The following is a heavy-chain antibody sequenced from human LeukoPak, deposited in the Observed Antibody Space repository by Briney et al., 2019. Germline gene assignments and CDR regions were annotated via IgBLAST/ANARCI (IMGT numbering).Heavy chain of an antibody. CDR1: GGSISSYY. CDR3: AGVEVVVPVVIFWSHP. CDR2: IYYSGST. J-gene: IGHJ5*02. D-gene: IGHD2-2*01. V-gene: IGHV4-59*01. Sequence: SETLSLTCTVSGGSISSYYWSWIRQPPGKGLEWIGYIYYSGSTNYNPSLKSRVTISVDTSKNQFSLKLSSVTAAGTAVYYGAGVEVVVPVVIFWSHPGGQGTLVTVSS.